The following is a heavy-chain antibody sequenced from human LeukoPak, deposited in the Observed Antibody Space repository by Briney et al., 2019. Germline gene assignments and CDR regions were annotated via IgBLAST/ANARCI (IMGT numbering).Heavy chain of an antibody. CDR3: ASTRWELHSRENWFDP. J-gene: IGHJ5*02. CDR2: ISAYNGNT. Sequence: ASVKVSCEASGYTFTSYGISWVRQAPGQGLEWMGWISAYNGNTNYAQKLQGRVTMTTDTSTSTAYMELRSLRSDDTAVYYCASTRWELHSRENWFDPWGQGTLVTVSS. D-gene: IGHD1-26*01. V-gene: IGHV1-18*01. CDR1: GYTFTSYG.